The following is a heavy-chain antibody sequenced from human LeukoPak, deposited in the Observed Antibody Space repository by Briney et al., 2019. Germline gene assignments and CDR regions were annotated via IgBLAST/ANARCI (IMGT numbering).Heavy chain of an antibody. CDR2: ISYDGSNK. V-gene: IGHV3-30*04. D-gene: IGHD3-22*01. J-gene: IGHJ3*02. Sequence: PGGSLRLSCAASGFTFSSYVMNWVRQAPGKGLEWVAVISYDGSNKYYADSVEGRFTISRDNSKNTLYLQMNSLRVEDTAVYYCARDRPMIVVADAFDIWGQGTMVTVSS. CDR1: GFTFSSYV. CDR3: ARDRPMIVVADAFDI.